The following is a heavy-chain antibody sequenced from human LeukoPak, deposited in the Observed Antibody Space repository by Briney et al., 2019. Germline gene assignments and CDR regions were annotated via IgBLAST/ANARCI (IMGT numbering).Heavy chain of an antibody. CDR2: ISSSSSYI. V-gene: IGHV3-21*01. CDR1: GFTFSSYS. J-gene: IGHJ4*02. Sequence: GGSLRLSCAASGFTFSSYSMNWVRQAPGKGLEWVSSISSSSSYIYYADSVKGRFTISRDNAKNSLYLQMNSLRAEDTAVYYCARGGMTVAGILSYWGQGTLVTVSS. D-gene: IGHD6-19*01. CDR3: ARGGMTVAGILSY.